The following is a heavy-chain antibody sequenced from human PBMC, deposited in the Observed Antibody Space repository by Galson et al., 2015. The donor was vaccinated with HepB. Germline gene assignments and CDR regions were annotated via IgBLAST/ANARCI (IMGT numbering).Heavy chain of an antibody. CDR1: GGSISSGGYY. V-gene: IGHV4-31*03. CDR3: ARDINDFWSGWSGMDV. CDR2: IYYSGST. J-gene: IGHJ6*02. Sequence: TLSLTCTVSGGSISSGGYYWSWIRQHPGKGLEWIGYIYYSGSTYYNPSLKSRVTISVDTSKNQFSLKLSSVTAADTAVYYCARDINDFWSGWSGMDVWGQGTTVTVSS. D-gene: IGHD3-3*01.